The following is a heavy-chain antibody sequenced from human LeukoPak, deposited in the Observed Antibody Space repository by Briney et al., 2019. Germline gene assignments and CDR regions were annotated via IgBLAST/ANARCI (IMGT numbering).Heavy chain of an antibody. CDR2: MYYRDSS. Sequence: PSETLSLTCTVSGASVSSGYWSWIRQPPGKGLELIGYMYYRDSSNYNPSPKSRVTISIDTSKNQFSLKLSSVTAADTAVYYCARVHSSGWSRIFDSWGQGTLVTVSS. J-gene: IGHJ4*02. CDR1: GASVSSGY. D-gene: IGHD6-19*01. CDR3: ARVHSSGWSRIFDS. V-gene: IGHV4-59*02.